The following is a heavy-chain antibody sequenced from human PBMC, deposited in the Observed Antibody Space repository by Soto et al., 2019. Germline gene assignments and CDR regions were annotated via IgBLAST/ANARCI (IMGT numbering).Heavy chain of an antibody. D-gene: IGHD6-19*01. J-gene: IGHJ6*02. CDR2: IWYDGSNE. CDR3: ARDDIPGIAVATFGMDV. Sequence: QVQLVESGGGVVQPGRSLRLSCAASGFIFSNFGMHWVRQAPGKGLEWVAVIWYDGSNEYYADSVKGRLTISKDNSKNTLYLQMNSLRAEDTAVYYCARDDIPGIAVATFGMDVWGQGTTVTVSS. CDR1: GFIFSNFG. V-gene: IGHV3-33*01.